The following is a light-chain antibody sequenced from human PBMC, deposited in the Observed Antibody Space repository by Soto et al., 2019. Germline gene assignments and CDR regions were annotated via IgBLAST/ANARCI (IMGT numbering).Light chain of an antibody. V-gene: IGKV3-15*01. CDR3: QQYNNRPLT. CDR2: AAS. Sequence: EIVMTPSPATLSVSPVERATLSCRASQSVSSNLAWYQHKPGQAPRLLIYAASTRATGIPARFSGSGSGTEFTLTISSLQSEDFAVYYCQQYNNRPLTFGGGTKVDIK. J-gene: IGKJ4*01. CDR1: QSVSSN.